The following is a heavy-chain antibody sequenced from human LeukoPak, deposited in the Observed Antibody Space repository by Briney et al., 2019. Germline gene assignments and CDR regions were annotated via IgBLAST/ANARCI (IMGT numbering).Heavy chain of an antibody. J-gene: IGHJ4*02. CDR1: GFIFGTYA. CDR2: ISASGGNT. CDR3: ANDRYDSSAGGLDY. D-gene: IGHD3-22*01. V-gene: IGHV3-23*01. Sequence: GGSLRLSCEASGFIFGTYAMTWVRQAPGKGLQWVSSISASGGNTYYTDSVKGRFTISRDNSKNTLFLQMNSLRVEDTAVYHCANDRYDSSAGGLDYWGQGTLVTVSS.